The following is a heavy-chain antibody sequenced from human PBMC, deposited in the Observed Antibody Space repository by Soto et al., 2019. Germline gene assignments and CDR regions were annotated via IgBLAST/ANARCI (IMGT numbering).Heavy chain of an antibody. D-gene: IGHD2-15*01. CDR1: GYTFTGYY. Sequence: ASVKVSCKASGYTFTGYYMHWVRQAPGQGLEWMGWINPNSGGTNYAQKFQGWVTMTRDTSISTAYMELSSLRSDDTAVYYCARVALAGYCSGGSCSHSAPFDYWGQGTLVTVSS. J-gene: IGHJ4*02. CDR2: INPNSGGT. CDR3: ARVALAGYCSGGSCSHSAPFDY. V-gene: IGHV1-2*04.